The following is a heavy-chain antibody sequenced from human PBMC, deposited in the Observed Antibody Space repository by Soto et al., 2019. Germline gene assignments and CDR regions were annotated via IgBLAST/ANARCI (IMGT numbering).Heavy chain of an antibody. D-gene: IGHD3-9*01. CDR2: IYHSGST. J-gene: IGHJ5*02. Sequence: SETLSLTCAVSSGSISSSNWWSWVRQPPGKGLEWIGEIYHSGSTNYNPSLKSRVTISVDKSKNQFSLKLSSVTAADTAVYYCARFEDHTGLGWFDPWGQGTLVTVSS. V-gene: IGHV4-4*02. CDR3: ARFEDHTGLGWFDP. CDR1: SGSISSSNW.